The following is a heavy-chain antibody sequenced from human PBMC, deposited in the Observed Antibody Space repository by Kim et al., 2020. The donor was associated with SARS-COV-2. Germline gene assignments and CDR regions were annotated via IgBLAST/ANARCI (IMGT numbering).Heavy chain of an antibody. Sequence: YIYYADSVKGRFTISRDNAKNSLYLKMNSLRAEDTAVYYCARELYGWFDPWGQGTLVTVSS. J-gene: IGHJ5*02. V-gene: IGHV3-21*01. CDR2: YI. CDR3: ARELYGWFDP. D-gene: IGHD4-17*01.